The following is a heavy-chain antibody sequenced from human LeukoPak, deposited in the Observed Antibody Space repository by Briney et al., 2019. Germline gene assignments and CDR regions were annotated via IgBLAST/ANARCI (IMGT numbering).Heavy chain of an antibody. CDR3: ARGGYSYGYSY. D-gene: IGHD5-18*01. J-gene: IGHJ4*02. Sequence: PGGSLRLSCAVSGFTFNNYNMNWVRQAPGKGLECVSSIGSSSSYIYYADSVKGRFTISRDNAKNSLYLQMNSLRAEDTAVYYCARGGYSYGYSYWGQGTLVTVSS. V-gene: IGHV3-21*01. CDR2: IGSSSSYI. CDR1: GFTFNNYN.